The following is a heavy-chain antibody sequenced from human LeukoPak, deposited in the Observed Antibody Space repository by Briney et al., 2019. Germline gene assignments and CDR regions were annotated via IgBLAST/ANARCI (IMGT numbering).Heavy chain of an antibody. Sequence: GGSLSLSCEASGFTFSSYGMYWARQAPGKGLEWVAFIRHDGSDKYYADSVKGRFTISRDNSKKTLYLQMNSLRAEDTAVYYCAKDIRVIQALMDWGQGTLVTVSS. CDR3: AKDIRVIQALMD. CDR2: IRHDGSDK. D-gene: IGHD2-8*01. V-gene: IGHV3-30*02. J-gene: IGHJ4*02. CDR1: GFTFSSYG.